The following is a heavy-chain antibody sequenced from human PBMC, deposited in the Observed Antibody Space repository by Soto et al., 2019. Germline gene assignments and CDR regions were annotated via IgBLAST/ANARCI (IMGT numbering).Heavy chain of an antibody. J-gene: IGHJ4*02. CDR3: VRGRILRLRFGDFDS. V-gene: IGHV4-38-2*01. D-gene: IGHD5-12*01. CDR2: IYHSGST. CDR1: GYSISSGYY. Sequence: PSETLSLTCAVSGYSISSGYYLGWIRQPPGKGLEWIGSIYHSGSTYYNPSLESRVTISLDTSKNHFSLDLTSVTAADTAVYYCVRGRILRLRFGDFDSWGQGTLVTVSS.